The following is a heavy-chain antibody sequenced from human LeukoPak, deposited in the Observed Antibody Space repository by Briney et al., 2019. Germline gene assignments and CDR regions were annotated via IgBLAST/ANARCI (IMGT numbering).Heavy chain of an antibody. J-gene: IGHJ4*02. CDR2: VNPNSGET. V-gene: IGHV1-2*02. Sequence: ASVKVSCKGSGYIFTGYYMQWVRQAPGQGLEGMGWVNPNSGETNYPQRFQGRVTMTRDTSTRTADMELSSLRPEDTALYSCARDDGSHFFDFWGQGTLVTVSS. D-gene: IGHD1-26*01. CDR1: GYIFTGYY. CDR3: ARDDGSHFFDF.